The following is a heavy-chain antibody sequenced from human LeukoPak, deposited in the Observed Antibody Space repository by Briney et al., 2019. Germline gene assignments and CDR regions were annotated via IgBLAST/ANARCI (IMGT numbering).Heavy chain of an antibody. CDR1: GGSISSGSYY. Sequence: SETLSLTCTVSGGSISSGSYYWSWIRQPAGKGLEWIGRIYTSGSTNYNPSLKSRVTISVDTSKNQFSLKLSSVTAADTAVYYCARSRSYGNWFDPWGQGTLVTVSS. CDR3: ARSRSYGNWFDP. J-gene: IGHJ5*02. CDR2: IYTSGST. V-gene: IGHV4-61*02. D-gene: IGHD1-26*01.